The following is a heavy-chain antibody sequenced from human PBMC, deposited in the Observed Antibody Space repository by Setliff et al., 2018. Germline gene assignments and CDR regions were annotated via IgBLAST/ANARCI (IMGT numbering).Heavy chain of an antibody. CDR1: GGTFSSYA. V-gene: IGHV1-8*02. J-gene: IGHJ5*02. D-gene: IGHD3-9*01. CDR2: MNPNSGNT. Sequence: ASVKVSCKASGGTFSSYAINWVRQATGQGLEWMGWMNPNSGNTGYAQKFQGRVTMTRNTSISTAYMELSSLRSDDTAVYYCARSNYDILTRNWFDPWGQGTLVTVSS. CDR3: ARSNYDILTRNWFDP.